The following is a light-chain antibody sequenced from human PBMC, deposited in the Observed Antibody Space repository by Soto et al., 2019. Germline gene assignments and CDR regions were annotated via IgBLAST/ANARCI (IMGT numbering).Light chain of an antibody. V-gene: IGKV1-39*01. CDR2: TTS. J-gene: IGKJ4*01. CDR1: QSIDSH. Sequence: DIQMTQSPSSLSASVGDRVTITCRASQSIDSHLNWYQQKPGKPPKLLIHTTSSLQSGVPSRFSGSGTGTDFTLTISSLQPEDFATYCCQQCDSTPLTFGGGTMVEI. CDR3: QQCDSTPLT.